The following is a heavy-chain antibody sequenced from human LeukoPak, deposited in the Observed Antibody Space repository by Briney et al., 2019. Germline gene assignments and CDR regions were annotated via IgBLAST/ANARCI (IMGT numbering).Heavy chain of an antibody. CDR1: GFTFSNYA. Sequence: GGSLRLSCAASGFTFSNYAMTWVRQAPGKGLEWVSSLSSRSRYIYYADSLKGRFTISRDNAKNSLYLQMNSLRAEDTAVYYCAALDHGHDYWGQGTLVTVSS. J-gene: IGHJ4*02. V-gene: IGHV3-21*01. CDR2: LSSRSRYI. CDR3: AALDHGHDY.